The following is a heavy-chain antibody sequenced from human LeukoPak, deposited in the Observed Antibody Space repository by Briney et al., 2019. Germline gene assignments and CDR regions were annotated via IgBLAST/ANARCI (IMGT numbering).Heavy chain of an antibody. V-gene: IGHV4-59*01. D-gene: IGHD1-26*01. J-gene: IGHJ5*02. CDR1: GGSISTYY. Sequence: SETLSLTCNVSGGSISTYYWSWIRQPPGKGLEWIGYIYYTGSTSYNPSLKSRVTMSLDASKNQFSLELNSVTPADTAVYYCARGGNYWPQWWFDPWGRGTLVSVSS. CDR3: ARGGNYWPQWWFDP. CDR2: IYYTGST.